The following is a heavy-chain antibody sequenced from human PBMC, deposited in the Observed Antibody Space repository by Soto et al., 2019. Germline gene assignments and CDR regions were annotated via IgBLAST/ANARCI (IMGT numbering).Heavy chain of an antibody. D-gene: IGHD2-2*01. CDR3: ARDLDGDVVPAAIFGPPGLDDY. V-gene: IGHV1-69*05. CDR1: GGTFSSYA. CDR2: IIPIFGTA. J-gene: IGHJ4*02. Sequence: GASVKVSCKASGGTFSSYAISWVRRAPGQGLEWMGGIIPIFGTANYAQKFQGRVTITTDESTSTAYMELSSLRSEDTAVYYCARDLDGDVVPAAIFGPPGLDDYWGQGTLVTVSS.